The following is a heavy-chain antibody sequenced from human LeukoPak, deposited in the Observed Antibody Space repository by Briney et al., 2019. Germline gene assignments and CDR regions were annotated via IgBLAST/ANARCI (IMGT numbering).Heavy chain of an antibody. CDR3: ARSGGAMVRGVIRPDAFDI. J-gene: IGHJ3*02. CDR1: SGGHY. Sequence: SETLSLTCTVSSGGHYWSWIRQHPGKGLEWIGYIHNSGCTYHNPSLKSRVTISIDTSKNQFSLRLSSVTAADTAVYYCARSGGAMVRGVIRPDAFDIWGQGTMVTVSS. V-gene: IGHV4-31*03. D-gene: IGHD3-10*01. CDR2: IHNSGCT.